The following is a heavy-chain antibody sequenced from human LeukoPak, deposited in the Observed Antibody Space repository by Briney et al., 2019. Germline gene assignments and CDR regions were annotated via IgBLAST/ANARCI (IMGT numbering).Heavy chain of an antibody. J-gene: IGHJ4*02. Sequence: SEALSLTCTVSGGSISTYYWSWIRQPPGKGLEWIGYIYDSGSTNYNPSLKSRVTISEDTSKRQFSLKLRSVTAADTAVYYCARVVGRYCSSTSCYIDYWGQGTLVTVSS. CDR1: GGSISTYY. V-gene: IGHV4-59*01. D-gene: IGHD2-2*02. CDR3: ARVVGRYCSSTSCYIDY. CDR2: IYDSGST.